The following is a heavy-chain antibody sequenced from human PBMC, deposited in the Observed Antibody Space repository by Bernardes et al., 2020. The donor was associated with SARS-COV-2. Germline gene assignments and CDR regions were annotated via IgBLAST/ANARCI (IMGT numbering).Heavy chain of an antibody. D-gene: IGHD2-15*01. CDR1: GGTFSSYA. V-gene: IGHV1-69*04. CDR2: IIPILGIA. CDR3: ARVGSPLIVVVVAATGDWFDP. J-gene: IGHJ5*02. Sequence: SVKVSCKASGGTFSSYAISWVRQAPGQGLEWMGRIIPILGIANYAQKFQGRVTITADKSTSTAYMELSSLRSEDTAVYYCARVGSPLIVVVVAATGDWFDPWGQGTLVTVSS.